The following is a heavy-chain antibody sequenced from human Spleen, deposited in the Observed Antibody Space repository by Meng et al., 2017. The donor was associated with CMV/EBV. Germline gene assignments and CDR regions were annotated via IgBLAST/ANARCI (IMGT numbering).Heavy chain of an antibody. V-gene: IGHV1-2*02. Sequence: ASVKVSCKASGYTFTGYYLHWVRQAPGQGLEWMGWINPNSGATNYAQKFRGRVTMTRDTSINTAYMEMSRLRSDDTAFYYCARTQVPAHTGSYRYYYYYSMDVWGQGTTVTVSS. D-gene: IGHD2-8*02. CDR2: INPNSGAT. CDR3: ARTQVPAHTGSYRYYYYYSMDV. J-gene: IGHJ6*02. CDR1: GYTFTGYY.